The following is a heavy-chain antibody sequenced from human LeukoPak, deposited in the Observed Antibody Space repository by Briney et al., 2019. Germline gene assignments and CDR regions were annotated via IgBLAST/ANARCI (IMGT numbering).Heavy chain of an antibody. CDR2: IFHSGTT. J-gene: IGHJ6*03. Sequence: PSETLSLTCTMSGGSISPYYWSWTRQPPGKGLEWIAYIFHSGTTKYNPSLKSRVAISLDTPKSQFSLKLRSVTAADTAVYYCARGGYYYLDVXXXGXTVTVSS. CDR3: ARGGYYYLDV. V-gene: IGHV4-59*01. CDR1: GGSISPYY.